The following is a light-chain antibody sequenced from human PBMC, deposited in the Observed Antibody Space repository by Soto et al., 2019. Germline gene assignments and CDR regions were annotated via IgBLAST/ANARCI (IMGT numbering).Light chain of an antibody. CDR1: QGISNY. J-gene: IGKJ4*01. V-gene: IGKV1-39*01. CDR2: AVS. CDR3: QQGASTPLT. Sequence: DIQMTQSPSSLSASVGDRVTITCRASQGISNYLNWYQQTPGKAPKYLIYAVSNLQSGIPPRFSGSGSETEFTLTITSLQPEDFATYYCQQGASTPLTFGGGTKVQIK.